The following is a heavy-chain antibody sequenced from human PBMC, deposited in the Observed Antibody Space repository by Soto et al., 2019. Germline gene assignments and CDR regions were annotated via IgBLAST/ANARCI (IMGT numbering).Heavy chain of an antibody. V-gene: IGHV3-73*01. CDR2: VRSKANSYAT. CDR3: TRHEEYYYDSSGPVALGMDV. J-gene: IGHJ6*02. Sequence: PGGSLILSCAASGFTFSGSAMHWVRQASGKGLEWVGRVRSKANSYATAYAASVKGRFTTSRDDSKNTAYLQMNSLKTEDTAVYYCTRHEEYYYDSSGPVALGMDVWGQGTTVTVSS. D-gene: IGHD3-22*01. CDR1: GFTFSGSA.